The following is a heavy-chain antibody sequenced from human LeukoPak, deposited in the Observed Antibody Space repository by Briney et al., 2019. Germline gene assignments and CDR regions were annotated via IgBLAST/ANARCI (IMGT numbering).Heavy chain of an antibody. J-gene: IGHJ6*02. D-gene: IGHD6-13*01. V-gene: IGHV3-23*01. CDR1: GFTFSSDA. CDR2: ISGSGGST. CDR3: AKGEAAAIYGMDV. Sequence: GGSLRLSCAASGFTFSSDAMSWVRQAPGKGLEWVSAISGSGGSTYYADSVKGRFTISRDNSKNTLYLQMNSLRAEDTAVYYCAKGEAAAIYGMDVWGQGTTVAVSS.